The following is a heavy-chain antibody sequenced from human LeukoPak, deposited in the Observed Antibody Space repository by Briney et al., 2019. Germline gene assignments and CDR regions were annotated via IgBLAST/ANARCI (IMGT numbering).Heavy chain of an antibody. Sequence: SETLSLTCAVYGGSFSGYYWSWIRQPPGKGLEWIGEINHSGSTNYNPSLKSRVTISVDTSKNQFSLRLTSVTAADTAVYYCARGSKKYYYDNSGYPAFDVWGQGRMVTVSS. CDR1: GGSFSGYY. CDR3: ARGSKKYYYDNSGYPAFDV. J-gene: IGHJ3*01. CDR2: INHSGST. V-gene: IGHV4-34*01. D-gene: IGHD3-22*01.